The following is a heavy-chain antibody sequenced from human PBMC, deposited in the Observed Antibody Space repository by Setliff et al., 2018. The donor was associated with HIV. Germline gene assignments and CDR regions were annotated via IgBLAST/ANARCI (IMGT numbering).Heavy chain of an antibody. V-gene: IGHV1-46*01. CDR3: AREGLVIIDY. Sequence: ASVKVSCKTSGYTFTTYPITWVRQAPGQGLEWMGIINPSGGSTSYAQKFQGRVTMTRDTSTSTVYMELSSLRSEDTAVYYCAREGLVIIDYWGQGTLVTVSS. CDR1: GYTFTTYP. D-gene: IGHD3-9*01. CDR2: INPSGGST. J-gene: IGHJ4*02.